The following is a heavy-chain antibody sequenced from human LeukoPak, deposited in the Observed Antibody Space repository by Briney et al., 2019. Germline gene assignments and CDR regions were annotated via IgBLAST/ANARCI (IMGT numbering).Heavy chain of an antibody. V-gene: IGHV3-30-3*01. J-gene: IGHJ4*02. Sequence: GRSLRLSCAASGFAFSSYAMLWVRQAPGKGLEWVAVISYDGSNKYYADSVKGRFTISRDNSKNTLYLQMNSLRAEDTAVYYCARGGGTVVTPLAYWGQGTLVTVSS. D-gene: IGHD4-23*01. CDR3: ARGGGTVVTPLAY. CDR2: ISYDGSNK. CDR1: GFAFSSYA.